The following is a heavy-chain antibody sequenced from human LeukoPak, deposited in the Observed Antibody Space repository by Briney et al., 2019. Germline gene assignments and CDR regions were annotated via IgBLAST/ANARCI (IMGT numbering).Heavy chain of an antibody. D-gene: IGHD2-8*01. CDR2: ISGYSGNT. Sequence: ASVTVSCTASGYTFTSHGISWVRQAPGQGLEWMGWISGYSGNTNYAQRLQGRVTMTTDTSTSTAYMELRSLRSDNTAVYYCARAHCTDGSCLLDHWGQGTLVTVSS. V-gene: IGHV1-18*01. CDR1: GYTFTSHG. CDR3: ARAHCTDGSCLLDH. J-gene: IGHJ4*02.